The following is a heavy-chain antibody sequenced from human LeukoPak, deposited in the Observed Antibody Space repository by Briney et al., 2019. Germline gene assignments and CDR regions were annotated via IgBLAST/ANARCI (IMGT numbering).Heavy chain of an antibody. J-gene: IGHJ6*02. CDR3: AKGTASHYYYYGLDV. CDR2: TRGSGHTT. CDR1: GFTFAKYA. V-gene: IGHV3-23*01. D-gene: IGHD1-1*01. Sequence: GGSLRLSCAASGFTFAKYAITWIRQAPGKGLEWVSSTRGSGHTTYYADSVKGRFTISRDDSKNTLYLQMNSLRAVDTAVYYCAKGTASHYYYYGLDVWGQGTTVTVSS.